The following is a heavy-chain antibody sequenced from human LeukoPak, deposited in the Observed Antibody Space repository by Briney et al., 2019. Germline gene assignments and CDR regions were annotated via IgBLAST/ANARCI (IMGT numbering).Heavy chain of an antibody. D-gene: IGHD2-15*01. J-gene: IGHJ4*02. CDR1: GFTFSNYA. CDR3: AKGSLISCGGARCYELDY. Sequence: GGSLRLSCAASGFTFSNYAMNWVRQAPGKGLEWVSSITSRADSTYYAPSVRGRFTISRDNSKNTLYLQMGSLQAEDTAVYYCAKGSLISCGGARCYELDYWGQGTLVTVSS. V-gene: IGHV3-23*01. CDR2: ITSRADST.